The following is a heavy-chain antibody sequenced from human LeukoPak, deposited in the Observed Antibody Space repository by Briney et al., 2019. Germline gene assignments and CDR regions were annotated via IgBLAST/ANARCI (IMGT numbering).Heavy chain of an antibody. CDR1: GFSFSIYN. CDR3: ARDWSSGNYVVGVDV. V-gene: IGHV3-21*01. J-gene: IGHJ6*02. CDR2: ISGSSSHV. D-gene: IGHD3-10*01. Sequence: GGSLRLSCEASGFSFSIYNMNWVRLAPGKGLEWVSSISGSSSHVWYADSVKGRFTSSRDDAKNSLYLQMNSLRAEDTAVYYCARDWSSGNYVVGVDVWGQGTTVTVSS.